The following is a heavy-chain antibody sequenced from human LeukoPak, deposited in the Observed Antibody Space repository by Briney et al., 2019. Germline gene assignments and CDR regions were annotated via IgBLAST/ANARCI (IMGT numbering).Heavy chain of an antibody. J-gene: IGHJ5*02. V-gene: IGHV4-59*01. CDR2: IFYSGST. D-gene: IGHD3-22*01. Sequence: RPSETLSLTCTVSGGSIISYYWSWIRQPPGKGLEWIGYIFYSGSTNYNPSLKSRVTISVDTSKIQFSLELSSVTAADTAVYYCAGGDYYDRSGYYRTWGQGTLVTVSS. CDR3: AGGDYYDRSGYYRT. CDR1: GGSIISYY.